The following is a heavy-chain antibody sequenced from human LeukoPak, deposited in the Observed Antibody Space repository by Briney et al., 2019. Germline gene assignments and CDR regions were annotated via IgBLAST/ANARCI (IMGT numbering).Heavy chain of an antibody. D-gene: IGHD2-2*01. CDR2: ISSSGSTI. CDR1: GFTFSDYY. V-gene: IGHV3-11*01. J-gene: IGHJ3*02. Sequence: GGSLRLSCAASGFTFSDYYMSWIRQAPGKGLEWVSCISSSGSTIYYADSVKGRFTISRDNAKNSLYLQMNSLRAEDTAVYYCARDLYCSSTSCYEDAFDIWGQGTMVTVSS. CDR3: ARDLYCSSTSCYEDAFDI.